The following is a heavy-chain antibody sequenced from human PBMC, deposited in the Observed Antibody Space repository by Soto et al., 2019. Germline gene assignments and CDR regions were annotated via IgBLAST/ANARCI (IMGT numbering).Heavy chain of an antibody. J-gene: IGHJ1*01. D-gene: IGHD2-15*01. CDR2: INHSGST. Sequence: QVQLQQWGAGLLKPSETLSLTCAVYGGSFSGYYWSWIRQPPGKGLEWIGEINHSGSTNYNPSLKSRVTISVDTSKNQFSLKLSSVTAADTAVYYCARALGYCSGGCVFQHWCQGTLVTVSS. CDR1: GGSFSGYY. CDR3: ARALGYCSGGCVFQH. V-gene: IGHV4-34*01.